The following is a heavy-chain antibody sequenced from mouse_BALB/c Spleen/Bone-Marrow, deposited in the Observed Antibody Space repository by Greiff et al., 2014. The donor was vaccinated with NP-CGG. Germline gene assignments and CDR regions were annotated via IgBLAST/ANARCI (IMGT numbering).Heavy chain of an antibody. Sequence: EVQLVESGGGLVKPGGSLKLSCAASGFTFSSYAMSWVRQTPEKRLEWVASISSGGSTYYPDSVKGQFTISRDNARNILYLQMSSLRSEDTAMYYCARRGYGNYEFAYWGQGTLVTVSA. J-gene: IGHJ3*01. CDR2: ISSGGST. CDR3: ARRGYGNYEFAY. CDR1: GFTFSSYA. V-gene: IGHV5-6-5*01. D-gene: IGHD2-1*01.